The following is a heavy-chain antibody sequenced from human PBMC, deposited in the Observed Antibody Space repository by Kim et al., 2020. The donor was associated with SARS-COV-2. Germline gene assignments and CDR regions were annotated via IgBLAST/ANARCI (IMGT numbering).Heavy chain of an antibody. J-gene: IGHJ4*02. D-gene: IGHD3-22*01. CDR1: GGTFSSYA. CDR3: AREFLPHYDSSATEEHGSFKYFDY. Sequence: SVKVSCKASGGTFSSYAISWVRQAPGQGLEWMGRIIPILGIANYAQKFQGRVTITADKSTSTAYMELSSLRSEDTAVYYCAREFLPHYDSSATEEHGSFKYFDYWGQGTLVTVSS. V-gene: IGHV1-69*04. CDR2: IIPILGIA.